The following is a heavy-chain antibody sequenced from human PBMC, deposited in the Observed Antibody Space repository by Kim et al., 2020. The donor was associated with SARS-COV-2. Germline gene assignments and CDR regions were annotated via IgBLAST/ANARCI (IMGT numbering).Heavy chain of an antibody. CDR3: ARDMGRRGYSGYGDAFDI. D-gene: IGHD5-12*01. CDR2: IYYSGST. CDR1: GGSISSGGYY. V-gene: IGHV4-31*03. J-gene: IGHJ3*02. Sequence: SETLSLTCTVSGGSISSGGYYWSWIRQHPGKGLEWIGYIYYSGSTYYNPSLKSRVTISVDTSKNQFSLKLSSVTAADTAVYYCARDMGRRGYSGYGDAFDIWGQGTMVTVSS.